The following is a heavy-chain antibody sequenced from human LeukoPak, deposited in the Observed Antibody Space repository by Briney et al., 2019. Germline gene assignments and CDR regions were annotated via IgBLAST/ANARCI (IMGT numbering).Heavy chain of an antibody. CDR3: ARVPGGTTWPFDY. CDR2: INPSGGST. Sequence: ASVKVSCKASGYTFTTYYMHRVRHAPGQGLEWMGIINPSGGSTSYSQKFQGRVTMTRDMSTSTVYMELSSLTSEDTAVYYCARVPGGTTWPFDYWGQGTLVTVSS. D-gene: IGHD1-14*01. J-gene: IGHJ4*02. V-gene: IGHV1-46*01. CDR1: GYTFTTYY.